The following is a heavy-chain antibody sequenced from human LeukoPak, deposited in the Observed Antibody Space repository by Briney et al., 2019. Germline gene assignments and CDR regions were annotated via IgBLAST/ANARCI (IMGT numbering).Heavy chain of an antibody. CDR1: GFTFSDYY. CDR2: IGSSSSYT. V-gene: IGHV3-11*06. CDR3: ARDEGHDYGDYYFDY. J-gene: IGHJ4*02. Sequence: PGGSLRLSCAASGFTFSDYYMSWIRQAPGKGLEWVSYIGSSSSYTNYADSVKGRFTISRDNAKNSLYLQMNSLRAEDTAVYYCARDEGHDYGDYYFDYWGQGTLVTVSS. D-gene: IGHD4-17*01.